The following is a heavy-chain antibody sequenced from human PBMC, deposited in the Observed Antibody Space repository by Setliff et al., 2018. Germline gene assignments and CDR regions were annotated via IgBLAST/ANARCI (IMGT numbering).Heavy chain of an antibody. J-gene: IGHJ5*02. CDR3: ARAPQYTNYWYALSWFNP. D-gene: IGHD2-8*02. Sequence: PSETLSLTCAVYGGSFSDSHWSWIRQPPGKGLEWIGEIDQGGSTNYNPSLKSRVTISLDTSKNQFSLKLASMTAADTAIYYCARAPQYTNYWYALSWFNPWGQGTLVTV. V-gene: IGHV4-34*01. CDR1: GGSFSDSH. CDR2: IDQGGST.